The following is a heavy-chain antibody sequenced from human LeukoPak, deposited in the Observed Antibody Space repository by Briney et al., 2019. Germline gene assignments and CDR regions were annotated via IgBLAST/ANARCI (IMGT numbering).Heavy chain of an antibody. J-gene: IGHJ3*02. CDR2: IKQDGSEK. CDR1: GLTFSSYW. V-gene: IGHV3-7*01. CDR3: ARSINYGGNSDAFDI. D-gene: IGHD4-23*01. Sequence: PGGSLRLSCAASGLTFSSYWMSWVRQAPGKGLEWVANIKQDGSEKYYVDSVKGRFTISRDNARNSLYLQMNSLRAEDTAVYYCARSINYGGNSDAFDIWGQGTMVTVSS.